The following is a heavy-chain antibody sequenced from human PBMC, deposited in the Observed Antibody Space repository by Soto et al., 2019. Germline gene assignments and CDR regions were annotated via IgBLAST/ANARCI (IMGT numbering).Heavy chain of an antibody. Sequence: SETLSLTCTVSGGSISSYYWSWIRQPPGKGLEWIGYIYYTGSTYYNPSLKSRVTISVDTSRNQLSLTLSSVTAADTAVYYCAXHXXXXXXXXXXXXWG. CDR1: GGSISSYY. J-gene: IGHJ5*01. CDR2: IYYTGST. V-gene: IGHV4-59*08. CDR3: AXHXXXXXXXXXXXX.